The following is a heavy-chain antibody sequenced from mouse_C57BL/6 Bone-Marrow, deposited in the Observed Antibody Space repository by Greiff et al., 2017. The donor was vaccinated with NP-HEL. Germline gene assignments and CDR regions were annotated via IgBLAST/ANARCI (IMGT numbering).Heavy chain of an antibody. CDR1: GFTFSDYY. Sequence: EVQLQESGGGLVQPGGSLKLSCAASGFTFSDYYMYWVRQTPEKRLEWVAYISNGGGSTYYPDTVKGRFTISRDNAKNTLYLQMSRLKSEDTAMYYCARHYYGSSYYWYFDVGGTGTTVTVSS. CDR3: ARHYYGSSYYWYFDV. V-gene: IGHV5-12*01. CDR2: ISNGGGST. J-gene: IGHJ1*03. D-gene: IGHD1-1*01.